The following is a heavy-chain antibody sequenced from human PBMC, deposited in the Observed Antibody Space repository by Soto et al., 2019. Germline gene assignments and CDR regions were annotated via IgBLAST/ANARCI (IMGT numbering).Heavy chain of an antibody. D-gene: IGHD3-10*01. Sequence: GGSLRLSCAASGFTFSSYSMNWVRQAPGKGLEWVSYISSGSGTIYYADSVKGRFTISRDNAKNSLYLQMNSLRAEDTAVYYCARWFYSCSGRLHNYYMDVWGKGTTVTVSS. CDR1: GFTFSSYS. CDR3: ARWFYSCSGRLHNYYMDV. J-gene: IGHJ6*03. CDR2: ISSGSGTI. V-gene: IGHV3-48*01.